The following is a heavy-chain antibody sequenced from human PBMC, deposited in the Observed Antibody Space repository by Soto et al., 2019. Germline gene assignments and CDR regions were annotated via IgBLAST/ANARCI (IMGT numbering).Heavy chain of an antibody. J-gene: IGHJ5*02. Sequence: QVQLQESGPRLVKPSGSLSLTCGVSGGTVASSHWWSWVRQSPSRGLEWIGNVYHTGDTNFNPSLQRRVTFSVDKSNNLFSLRLTSLTAADTAVYFCAREIVTAGGNNYFDPWGPGTLVTVSS. CDR1: GGTVASSHW. CDR3: AREIVTAGGNNYFDP. V-gene: IGHV4-4*02. D-gene: IGHD2-21*02. CDR2: VYHTGDT.